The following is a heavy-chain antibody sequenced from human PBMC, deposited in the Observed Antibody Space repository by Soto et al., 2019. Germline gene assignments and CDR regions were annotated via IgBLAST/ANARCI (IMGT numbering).Heavy chain of an antibody. D-gene: IGHD3-22*01. Sequence: SETLSLTVTVSGGSISSGGYYWSWIRQHPGKGLEWIGYIYYSGSTYYNPSLKSRVTISVDTSKNQFSLKLSSVTAADTAVYYCARDTYYYDSSGSGAFDIWGQGTMVTVSS. J-gene: IGHJ3*02. V-gene: IGHV4-31*03. CDR2: IYYSGST. CDR1: GGSISSGGYY. CDR3: ARDTYYYDSSGSGAFDI.